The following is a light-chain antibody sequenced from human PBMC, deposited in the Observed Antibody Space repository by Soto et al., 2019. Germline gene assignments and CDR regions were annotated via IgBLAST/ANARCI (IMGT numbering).Light chain of an antibody. CDR1: SSDVGGYNY. CDR2: DVN. CDR3: SSYAGSNNYV. J-gene: IGLJ1*01. Sequence: QSFLAQPPSASGSPGRSVTISCTGTSSDVGGYNYVSWYQHRPGKAPKRMIYDVNKRPSGVPDRFSGSKSGNTASLTVSGLQAEDEADYYCSSYAGSNNYVFGTGTKVTVL. V-gene: IGLV2-8*01.